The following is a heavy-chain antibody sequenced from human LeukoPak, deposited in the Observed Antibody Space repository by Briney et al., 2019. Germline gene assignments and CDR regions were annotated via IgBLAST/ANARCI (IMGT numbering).Heavy chain of an antibody. Sequence: GGSLRLSCAASGFTFSSYSMNWVRQAPGKGLEGGSYISSSSSPIYYADSVKGRFTISRDNAKNSLYRQMNSLRAEDTAVYYCARGVGVACGGDCYSNFDYWGQGTLVTVSS. J-gene: IGHJ4*02. V-gene: IGHV3-48*01. D-gene: IGHD2-21*02. CDR1: GFTFSSYS. CDR2: ISSSSSPI. CDR3: ARGVGVACGGDCYSNFDY.